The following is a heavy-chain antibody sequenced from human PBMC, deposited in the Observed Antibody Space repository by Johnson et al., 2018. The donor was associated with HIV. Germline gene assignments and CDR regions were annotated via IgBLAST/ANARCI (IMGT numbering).Heavy chain of an antibody. Sequence: VQLVESGGGVVQPGRSLRLSCAASGFTFSSYAMHWVRQAPGKGLEWVAILWYDGTTAFYADSVKGRFTISRDTSKKMLYLQMNSLRVDDTAVYYCAKTGGGAALDSWGQGTMVTVSS. CDR1: GFTFSSYA. CDR3: AKTGGGAALDS. CDR2: LWYDGTTA. J-gene: IGHJ3*02. D-gene: IGHD3-16*01. V-gene: IGHV3-33*03.